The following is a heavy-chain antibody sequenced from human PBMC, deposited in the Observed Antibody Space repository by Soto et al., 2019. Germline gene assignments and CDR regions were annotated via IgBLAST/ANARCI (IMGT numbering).Heavy chain of an antibody. CDR1: GFTVSSNY. D-gene: IGHD3-3*01. CDR3: ARDRIGDYDFWSGYYTHYYYMDV. CDR2: IYSGGST. V-gene: IGHV3-66*01. J-gene: IGHJ6*03. Sequence: GGSLRLSCAASGFTVSSNYMSWVRQAPGKGLEWVSVIYSGGSTYYADSVKGRFTISRDNSKNTLYLQMNSLRAEDTAVYYCARDRIGDYDFWSGYYTHYYYMDVWGKGPTGTVSS.